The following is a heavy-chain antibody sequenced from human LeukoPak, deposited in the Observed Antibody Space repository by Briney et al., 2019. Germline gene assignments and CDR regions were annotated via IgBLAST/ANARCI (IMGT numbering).Heavy chain of an antibody. CDR3: ARDRISINALDM. CDR1: GASFSGHY. V-gene: IGHV4-59*11. Sequence: SETLSLTCTVSGASFSGHYLTWLRQPPGKGLEWIAYISHIGSTNYNPSPKSRVTISVDTSKNQFSLKLTSVTAADTAVYYCARDRISINALDMWGQGTMVTVSS. J-gene: IGHJ3*02. CDR2: ISHIGST. D-gene: IGHD1-14*01.